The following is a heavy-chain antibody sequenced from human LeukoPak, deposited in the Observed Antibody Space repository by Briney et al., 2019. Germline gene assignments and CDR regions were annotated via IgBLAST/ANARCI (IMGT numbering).Heavy chain of an antibody. D-gene: IGHD6-19*01. V-gene: IGHV1-18*01. J-gene: IGHJ4*02. CDR3: ARVNLRLGSGWYPNPYFDY. CDR2: ISAYNGNT. Sequence: ASVKVSCKASGYTFTSYGISWVRQAPGQGLEWMGWISAYNGNTNYAQKLQGRVTMTTDTSTSTAYMELRSLRSDDTAVYYCARVNLRLGSGWYPNPYFDYWGQGTLVTVSS. CDR1: GYTFTSYG.